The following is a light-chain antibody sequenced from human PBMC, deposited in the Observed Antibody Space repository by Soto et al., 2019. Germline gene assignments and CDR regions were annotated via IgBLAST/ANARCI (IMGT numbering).Light chain of an antibody. CDR3: ATWDDSLHGYV. CDR1: NSNIGSNK. V-gene: IGLV1-44*01. CDR2: TSN. J-gene: IGLJ1*01. Sequence: QSLLTQPPSASGTPGQRVTISCSGSNSNIGSNKVNWYQQLPGTAPKLLIYTSNQRPSGVPDRFSGSKSGTSASLAISGLQSEDEADYYCATWDDSLHGYVFGTGTKVTVL.